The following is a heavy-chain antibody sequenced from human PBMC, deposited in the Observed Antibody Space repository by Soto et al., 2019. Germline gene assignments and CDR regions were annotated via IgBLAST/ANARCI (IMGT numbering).Heavy chain of an antibody. J-gene: IGHJ4*02. Sequence: SETLSLTCTVSGGSISSSSYYWGWIRQPPGKRLEWIGSIYYSGSTYYNPSLKSRVTISVDTSKNQFSLKLSSVTAADTAVYYCARQSSSWPRTFDYWGQGTLVTVSS. CDR3: ARQSSSWPRTFDY. CDR1: GGSISSSSYY. D-gene: IGHD6-13*01. V-gene: IGHV4-39*01. CDR2: IYYSGST.